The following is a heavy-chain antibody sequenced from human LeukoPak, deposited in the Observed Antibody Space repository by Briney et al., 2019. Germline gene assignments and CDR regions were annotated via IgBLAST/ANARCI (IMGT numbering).Heavy chain of an antibody. CDR3: ARSPAAAYYFDY. CDR1: GFTFSSYS. D-gene: IGHD6-25*01. V-gene: IGHV3-21*01. CDR2: ISSSSSYI. Sequence: SGGSLRLSCAASGFTFSSYSMNWVRQAPGKGLEWVSSISSSSSYIYYADSVKGRFTISRDNSKNTLYLQMNSLRAEDTAVYYCARSPAAAYYFDYWGQGTLVTVSS. J-gene: IGHJ4*02.